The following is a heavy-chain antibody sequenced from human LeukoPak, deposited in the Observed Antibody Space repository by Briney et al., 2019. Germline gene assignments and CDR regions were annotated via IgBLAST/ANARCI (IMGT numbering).Heavy chain of an antibody. V-gene: IGHV4-34*01. J-gene: IGHJ6*03. D-gene: IGHD3-10*01. Sequence: PSETLSLTCAVYGGSFSGYYWSWIRQPPGKGLEWIGEINHSGSTNYNPSLKSRVTISVDTSKNQFSLKLSSVTAADTAVYYCARGVRGGKYYYYYMDVSGKGTTVTVSS. CDR2: INHSGST. CDR1: GGSFSGYY. CDR3: ARGVRGGKYYYYYMDV.